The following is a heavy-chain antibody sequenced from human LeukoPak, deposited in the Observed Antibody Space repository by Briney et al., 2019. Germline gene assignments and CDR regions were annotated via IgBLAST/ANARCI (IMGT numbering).Heavy chain of an antibody. V-gene: IGHV4-59*12. CDR1: GDSLSDNY. J-gene: IGHJ6*03. CDR2: ISSSGTA. D-gene: IGHD2-2*03. Sequence: SETLSLTCTVSGDSLSDNYWGWIRQPPGKGLECVGYISSSGTAYNPSLKSRLTISKDTSKNQFSLKLSSVTAADTAVYYCARVWVDIVVVPAAKFYYYYYMDVWGKGTTVTVSS. CDR3: ARVWVDIVVVPAAKFYYYYYMDV.